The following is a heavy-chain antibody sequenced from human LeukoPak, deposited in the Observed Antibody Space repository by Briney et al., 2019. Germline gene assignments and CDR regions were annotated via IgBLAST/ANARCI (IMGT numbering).Heavy chain of an antibody. D-gene: IGHD3-10*01. Sequence: GGSLRLSCAASGFTFSSKWMTWVRQAPGKGLEWVANIKYDGSEKYYVDSVKGRFTISRDDAKNSLYLQMNSLRAEDTAVYYCARDGSREWPIGYWGQGTLVTVSS. CDR2: IKYDGSEK. J-gene: IGHJ4*02. CDR1: GFTFSSKW. CDR3: ARDGSREWPIGY. V-gene: IGHV3-7*01.